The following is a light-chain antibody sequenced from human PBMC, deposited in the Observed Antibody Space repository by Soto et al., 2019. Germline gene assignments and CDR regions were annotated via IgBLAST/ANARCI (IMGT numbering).Light chain of an antibody. J-gene: IGLJ2*01. V-gene: IGLV1-44*01. Sequence: QTVVTQPPSASGTPGQRVTISCSGSRSNIGSSNVNWYQQLPGTAPKLLIYNNDQRPSGVPDRFSGSKSGTSASLAISGLQSEDEADYYCAAWDASLNGLFGGGTKLTVL. CDR2: NND. CDR1: RSNIGSSN. CDR3: AAWDASLNGL.